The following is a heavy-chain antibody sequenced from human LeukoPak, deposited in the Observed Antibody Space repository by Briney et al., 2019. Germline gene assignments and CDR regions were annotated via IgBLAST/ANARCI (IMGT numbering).Heavy chain of an antibody. CDR3: ARASRGYSHGHPGY. CDR2: TNHRGNT. V-gene: IGHV4-34*01. CDR1: GGSLSGYY. J-gene: IGHJ4*02. D-gene: IGHD5-18*01. Sequence: SEALSLTCAVYGGSLSGYYWTWIRQPPGKGLEWIGETNHRGNTNYNPSLMSRVTISADTSKNQVSLKLNSVIAAGTAVYYCARASRGYSHGHPGYWGQGTLVTVSS.